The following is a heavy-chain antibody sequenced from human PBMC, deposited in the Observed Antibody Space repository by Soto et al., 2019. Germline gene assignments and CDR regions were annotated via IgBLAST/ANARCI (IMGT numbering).Heavy chain of an antibody. CDR2: INHSGST. Sequence: ENLSLTCAVSGGSFSGYYWSWIRQPPGKGLEWIGEINHSGSTNYNPSLKSRVTISVDTSKNQFPLKLSSLNAADTVGYYCARPRYRSSFDILCQGTMLTV. CDR1: GGSFSGYY. D-gene: IGHD2-15*01. J-gene: IGHJ3*02. CDR3: ARPRYRSSFDI. V-gene: IGHV4-34*01.